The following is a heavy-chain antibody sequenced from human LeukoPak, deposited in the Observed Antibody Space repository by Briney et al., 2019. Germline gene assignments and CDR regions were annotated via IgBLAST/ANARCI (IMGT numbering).Heavy chain of an antibody. CDR3: ARAASIAARQGNYYYSYMDV. V-gene: IGHV3-11*01. D-gene: IGHD6-6*01. CDR2: ISSSGSTI. J-gene: IGHJ6*03. CDR1: GFTFSDYY. Sequence: GGSLRLSCAASGFTFSDYYRSWIRQAPGKGLEWVSYISSSGSTIYYAGSVRGRFTISRDNATNSLYLQMNSLRAEDTAVYSCARAASIAARQGNYYYSYMDVWGTGTPVTVSS.